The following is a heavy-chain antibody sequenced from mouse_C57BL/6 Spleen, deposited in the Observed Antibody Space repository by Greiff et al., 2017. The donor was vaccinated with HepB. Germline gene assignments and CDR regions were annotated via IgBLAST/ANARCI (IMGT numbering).Heavy chain of an antibody. Sequence: VQLKQSGAELVRPGASVKLSCTASGFNIKDYYMHWVKQRPEQGLEWIGRIDPEDGDTEYAPKFQGKATMTADTASNTAYLQLSSLTSEDTAVYYCTTYYYGSEGFAYWGQGTLVTVSA. J-gene: IGHJ3*01. D-gene: IGHD1-1*01. CDR3: TTYYYGSEGFAY. CDR1: GFNIKDYY. V-gene: IGHV14-1*01. CDR2: IDPEDGDT.